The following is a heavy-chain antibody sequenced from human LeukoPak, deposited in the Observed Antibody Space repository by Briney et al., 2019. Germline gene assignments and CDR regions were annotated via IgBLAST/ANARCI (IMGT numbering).Heavy chain of an antibody. CDR2: ISTSHSYI. Sequence: GGSLRLSCTASGFTFSSYTFNWVRQAPGKGLEWVSSISTSHSYIYYADSLKGRFTISRDNAKNSLYLQMSSLRAEDTAVYYCARGAPNKVPDAFDIWGQGTMVTVSS. CDR3: ARGAPNKVPDAFDI. V-gene: IGHV3-21*01. J-gene: IGHJ3*02. D-gene: IGHD1-1*01. CDR1: GFTFSSYT.